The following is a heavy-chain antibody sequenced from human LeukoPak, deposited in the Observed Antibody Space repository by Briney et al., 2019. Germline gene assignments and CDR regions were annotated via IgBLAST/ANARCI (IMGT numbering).Heavy chain of an antibody. J-gene: IGHJ6*03. Sequence: SETLSLTCTVSGGSLSSTYWSWIRQPPGKGLEWIGNIYYSGSTNYSPSLKSRVTISVDTSKNQFSLKLSSVTAADTAVYYCATGRDGYNGYYYYYYMDVWGKGTTVTVSS. D-gene: IGHD5-24*01. CDR1: GGSLSSTY. V-gene: IGHV4-59*12. CDR2: IYYSGST. CDR3: ATGRDGYNGYYYYYYMDV.